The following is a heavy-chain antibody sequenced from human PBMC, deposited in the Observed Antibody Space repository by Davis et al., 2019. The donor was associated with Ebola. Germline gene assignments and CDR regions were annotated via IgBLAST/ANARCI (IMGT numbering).Heavy chain of an antibody. V-gene: IGHV1-58*02. Sequence: AASVKVSCKASGGTFSSYAISWVRQARGQRLEWIGWIVVGSGNTNYAQKFQGRVTITRDMSTSTSYLDLSNLRSEDTAVYYCAASAGTVGNFDYWGQGTLVTVSS. J-gene: IGHJ4*01. CDR1: GGTFSSYA. CDR3: AASAGTVGNFDY. D-gene: IGHD1-14*01. CDR2: IVVGSGNT.